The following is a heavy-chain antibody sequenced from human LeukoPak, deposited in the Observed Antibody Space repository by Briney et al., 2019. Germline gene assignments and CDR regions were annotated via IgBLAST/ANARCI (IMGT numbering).Heavy chain of an antibody. CDR1: GYTFTSYA. D-gene: IGHD5-18*01. Sequence: GASVKVSCKASGYTFTSYAMHWVRQAPGRRLEWMGWINAGNGNTKYSQKFQGRVTITRDTSASTAYMELSSLRSEDTAVYYCARVRRYSYGCDYWGQGTLVTVSS. CDR3: ARVRRYSYGCDY. J-gene: IGHJ4*02. CDR2: INAGNGNT. V-gene: IGHV1-3*01.